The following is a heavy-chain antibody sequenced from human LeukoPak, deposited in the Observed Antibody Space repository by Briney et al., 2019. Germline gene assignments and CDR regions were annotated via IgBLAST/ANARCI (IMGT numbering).Heavy chain of an antibody. Sequence: SETLSLTCAVYGGSSSGYYWSWIRQPPGKGLEWIGEINHSGSTNYNPSLKSRVTISVDTSKNQFSLKLSSVTAADTAVYYCARSFYDFWSGYYRSCYFDYWGQGTLVTVSS. CDR1: GGSSSGYY. D-gene: IGHD3-3*01. J-gene: IGHJ4*02. CDR3: ARSFYDFWSGYYRSCYFDY. V-gene: IGHV4-34*01. CDR2: INHSGST.